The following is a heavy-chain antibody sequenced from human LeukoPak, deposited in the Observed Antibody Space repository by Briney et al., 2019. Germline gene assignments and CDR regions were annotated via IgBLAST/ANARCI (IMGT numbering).Heavy chain of an antibody. CDR3: ARDVTGTTNAFDI. CDR2: ISTHGTT. D-gene: IGHD1-20*01. Sequence: SETLSLTCSVSGTSITHYFWSWIRQSAGQRLEWIGRISTHGTTPYNPSLNSRVTMSRDTSRSQVSLKLSSVTAADTAIYYCARDVTGTTNAFDIWGQGRMVTVSS. J-gene: IGHJ3*02. CDR1: GTSITHYF. V-gene: IGHV4-4*07.